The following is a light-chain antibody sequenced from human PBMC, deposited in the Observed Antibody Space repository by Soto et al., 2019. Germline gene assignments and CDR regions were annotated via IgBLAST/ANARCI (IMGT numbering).Light chain of an antibody. CDR2: WAS. V-gene: IGKV4-1*01. CDR1: QSVLYSFNNKKY. Sequence: DIVMTQSPDSLAVSLGERATINCKSSQSVLYSFNNKKYLAWYQHKPGQPPKQLIYWASTRESGVPDRFSGSGSGTDFTLTISSLQAEDVAVYYCQQYYSTPYTFGQGTRLEIK. J-gene: IGKJ2*01. CDR3: QQYYSTPYT.